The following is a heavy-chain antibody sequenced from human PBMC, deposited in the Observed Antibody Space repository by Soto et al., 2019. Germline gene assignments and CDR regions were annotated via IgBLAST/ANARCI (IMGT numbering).Heavy chain of an antibody. Sequence: PGGSLRLSCAASGFTVSSNYMSWVRQAPGKGLEWVSVIYSGGTTYYADSVRGRVTISRDNSRNTLYLQMTSLRAEDTAVYYCARVGTVHSSYFDSWGQGTVVTVSS. CDR2: IYSGGTT. J-gene: IGHJ4*02. CDR3: ARVGTVHSSYFDS. V-gene: IGHV3-53*01. D-gene: IGHD1-7*01. CDR1: GFTVSSNY.